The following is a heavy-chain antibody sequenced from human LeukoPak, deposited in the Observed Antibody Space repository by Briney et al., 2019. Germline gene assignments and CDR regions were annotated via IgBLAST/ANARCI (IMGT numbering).Heavy chain of an antibody. Sequence: PGGSLRLSCAASGFSFSGFGMNRVRQAPGKGLEWISYIGSSGSAGGNIYYAVSVKGRFTVSRDNAKDSLFLQMNSLQDADTAVYYCARAPTPYFTYYMDVWGKGTTVTVSS. J-gene: IGHJ6*03. V-gene: IGHV3-48*02. CDR3: ARAPTPYFTYYMDV. CDR2: IGSSGSAGGNI. D-gene: IGHD2-21*01. CDR1: GFSFSGFG.